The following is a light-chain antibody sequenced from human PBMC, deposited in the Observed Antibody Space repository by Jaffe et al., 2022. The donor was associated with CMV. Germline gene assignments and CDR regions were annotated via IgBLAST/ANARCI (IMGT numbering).Light chain of an antibody. V-gene: IGLV2-8*01. CDR3: SSYAGSRNLGV. Sequence: QSALTQPPSASGSPGQSVTISCTGTSNDIGGYNYVSWYQQHPGKAPKLIIYEVSKRPSGVPDRFSGSKSGNTASLTVSGLQSEDEANYYCSSYAGSRNLGVFAGGTKLTVL. J-gene: IGLJ3*02. CDR1: SNDIGGYNY. CDR2: EVS.